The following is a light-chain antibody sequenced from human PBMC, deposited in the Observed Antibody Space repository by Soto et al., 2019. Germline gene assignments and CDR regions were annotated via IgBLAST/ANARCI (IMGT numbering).Light chain of an antibody. J-gene: IGKJ1*01. CDR2: GAS. V-gene: IGKV3-15*01. CDR3: HQYNNWPPGGT. CDR1: QSVSSD. Sequence: EIGMTQSPATLSVSPGERATVSCRASQSVSSDLAWYQQKPGQAPRLLIYGASTRATGIPARFSGSGSGTEFTLTISSLQSEDFAVYYCHQYNNWPPGGTFGQGTKVEIK.